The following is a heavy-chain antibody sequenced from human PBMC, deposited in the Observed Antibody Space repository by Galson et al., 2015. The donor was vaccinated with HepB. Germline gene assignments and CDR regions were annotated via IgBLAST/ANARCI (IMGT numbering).Heavy chain of an antibody. J-gene: IGHJ6*02. D-gene: IGHD6-6*01. CDR2: ISLSSSYT. Sequence: SLRLSCAASGFTFSDYYMSWVRQAPGKGLEWVSYISLSSSYTNYADSVKGRFTISRDNAKNSLYLQMNSLRAEDTAVYYCAREGYSSSYGMDVWGQGTTVTVSS. CDR1: GFTFSDYY. V-gene: IGHV3-11*05. CDR3: AREGYSSSYGMDV.